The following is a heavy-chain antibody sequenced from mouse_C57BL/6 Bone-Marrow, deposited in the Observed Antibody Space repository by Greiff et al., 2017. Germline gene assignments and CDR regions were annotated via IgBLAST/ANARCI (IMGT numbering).Heavy chain of an antibody. Sequence: QVQLQQSGAELVKPGASVTISCKASGYAFSSYWMNWVKQRPGKGLEWIGQIYPVDGDTNYNGKFKGKATLTADKSSSTAYMQLSSLTSEDSAVYVSARYVSHYYDYGFLAYWGQGTLVTVSA. CDR2: IYPVDGDT. CDR3: ARYVSHYYDYGFLAY. J-gene: IGHJ3*01. V-gene: IGHV1-80*01. D-gene: IGHD2-4*01. CDR1: GYAFSSYW.